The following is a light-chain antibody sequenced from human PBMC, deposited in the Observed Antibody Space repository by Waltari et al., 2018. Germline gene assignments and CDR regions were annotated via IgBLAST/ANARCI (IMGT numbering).Light chain of an antibody. V-gene: IGKV2-40*01. CDR2: KLS. CDR3: MQRLEFPYT. Sequence: DIVMTQTPLSLPVTPGEPASISCASSQSLLNSDDGFTYLDWFLQKPGQSPRLLIYKLSYRGSGVPDRFIGTGSGSNFSLKISRVEAEDVGIYYCMQRLEFPYTFGQGTRL. CDR1: QSLLNSDDGFTY. J-gene: IGKJ2*01.